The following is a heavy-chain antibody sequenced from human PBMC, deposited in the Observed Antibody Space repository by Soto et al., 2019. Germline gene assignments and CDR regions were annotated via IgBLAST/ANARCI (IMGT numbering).Heavy chain of an antibody. CDR3: ARGKMTTSTVPYYYYGMDV. J-gene: IGHJ6*02. CDR2: ISYDGSNK. Sequence: PGGSLRLSCAASGFTFSSYAMHWVRQAPGKGLEWVAVISYDGSNKYYADPVKGRFTISRDNSKNTLYLQMNSLRAEDTAVYYCARGKMTTSTVPYYYYGMDVWGQGTTVTVSS. D-gene: IGHD4-4*01. CDR1: GFTFSSYA. V-gene: IGHV3-30-3*01.